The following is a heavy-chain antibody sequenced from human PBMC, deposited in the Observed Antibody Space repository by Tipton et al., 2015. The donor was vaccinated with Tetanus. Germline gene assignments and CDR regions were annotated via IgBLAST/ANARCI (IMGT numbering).Heavy chain of an antibody. J-gene: IGHJ4*02. CDR1: GGSISSSSYY. D-gene: IGHD1-26*01. CDR2: IYYSGST. CDR3: ARLRVGATNDY. V-gene: IGHV4-39*01. Sequence: TLSLTCTVSGGSISSSSYYWGWIRQPPGKGLEWIGSIYYSGSTYYNPSLKSRVTISVDTSKNQFSLMLSSVTAADTAVYYCARLRVGATNDYWGQGTLVTVSS.